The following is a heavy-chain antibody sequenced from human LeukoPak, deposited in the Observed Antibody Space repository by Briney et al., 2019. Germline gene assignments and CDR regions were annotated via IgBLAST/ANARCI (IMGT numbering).Heavy chain of an antibody. J-gene: IGHJ3*02. CDR2: IYHSGST. Sequence: SETLSLTCTVSGYSISSGYYWGWIRQPPGKGLEWIGSIYHSGSTYYNPSLKSRVTISVDKSKNQFSLKLSSVTAADTAVYYCAQSGGGDAFDIWGQGTMVTVSS. D-gene: IGHD1-26*01. CDR1: GYSISSGYY. CDR3: AQSGGGDAFDI. V-gene: IGHV4-38-2*02.